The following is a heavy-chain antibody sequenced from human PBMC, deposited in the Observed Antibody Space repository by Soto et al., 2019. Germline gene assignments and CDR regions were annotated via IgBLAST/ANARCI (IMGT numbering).Heavy chain of an antibody. Sequence: SVKVSCKASGGTFSSYAISWVRQAPGQGLEWMGGIIPIFGTANYAQKFQGRVTITADESTSTAYMELSSLRSEDTAVYYCASWTTPDYYDSSVHAFDVWGQGTMVTVSS. CDR3: ASWTTPDYYDSSVHAFDV. V-gene: IGHV1-69*13. D-gene: IGHD3-22*01. J-gene: IGHJ3*01. CDR1: GGTFSSYA. CDR2: IIPIFGTA.